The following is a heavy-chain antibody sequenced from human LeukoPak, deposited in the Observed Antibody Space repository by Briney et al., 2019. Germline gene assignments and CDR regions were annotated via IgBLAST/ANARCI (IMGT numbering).Heavy chain of an antibody. Sequence: GESLKISCKGSGYSFTSYWIGWVRQMPGKGLEWMGIIYPGDSDTRYSPSFQGQVTISADKSISTAYLQSSSLKASDTAMYYCARHGYSSGWEDYYYYMDVWGKGTTVTVSS. D-gene: IGHD6-19*01. CDR1: GYSFTSYW. J-gene: IGHJ6*03. CDR2: IYPGDSDT. CDR3: ARHGYSSGWEDYYYYMDV. V-gene: IGHV5-51*01.